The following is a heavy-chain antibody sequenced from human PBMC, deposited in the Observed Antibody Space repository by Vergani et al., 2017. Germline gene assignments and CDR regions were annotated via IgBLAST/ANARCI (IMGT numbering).Heavy chain of an antibody. CDR1: GFTFNIYA. Sequence: VQILQSGGGVVQPGGSLRLSCTLSGFTFNIYAMSWVRQAPGKGLEWVSTITYNGGRTYYADSVTGRFTISRDNSKNTLFLQLKTLRAEDTGVYYCAKDYNIMGALHYWGRGTLVAVSS. CDR2: ITYNGGRT. J-gene: IGHJ4*02. CDR3: AKDYNIMGALHY. V-gene: IGHV3-23*01. D-gene: IGHD5-12*01.